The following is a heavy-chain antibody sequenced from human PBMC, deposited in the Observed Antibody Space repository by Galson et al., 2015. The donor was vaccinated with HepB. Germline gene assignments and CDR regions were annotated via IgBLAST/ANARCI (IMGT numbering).Heavy chain of an antibody. CDR3: ARDPRIYLWGSYRYSDKAFAVYFDY. J-gene: IGHJ4*02. CDR2: ISGYNGNT. Sequence: SVKVSCKASGYIFPNYGISWVRQAPGQGLEWMGWISGYNGNTKYAQMFQGRVTMTTDTSTNMAYMELRSLRSDDTAMYYCARDPRIYLWGSYRYSDKAFAVYFDYWGQGTLVTVSS. D-gene: IGHD3-16*02. CDR1: GYIFPNYG. V-gene: IGHV1-18*04.